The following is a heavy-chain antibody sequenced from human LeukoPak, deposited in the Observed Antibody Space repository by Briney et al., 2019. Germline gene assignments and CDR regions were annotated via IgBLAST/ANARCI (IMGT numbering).Heavy chain of an antibody. CDR2: ISSSSSTI. J-gene: IGHJ3*02. D-gene: IGHD3-10*01. Sequence: GGSLRLSCAASGFTFSSYSMNWVRQAPGKGLEWVSYISSSSSTIYYADSVKGRFTISRDNAKNSLYLQMNSLRDEDTAVYYCAREREDYGSGSYPSPFDIWGQGTMVTVSS. CDR3: AREREDYGSGSYPSPFDI. V-gene: IGHV3-48*02. CDR1: GFTFSSYS.